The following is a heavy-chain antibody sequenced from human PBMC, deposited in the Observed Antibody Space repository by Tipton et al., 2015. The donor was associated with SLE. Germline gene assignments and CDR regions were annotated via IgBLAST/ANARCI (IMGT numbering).Heavy chain of an antibody. CDR2: IYSAGST. CDR1: GFTFSNYA. Sequence: SLRLSCVASGFTFSNYAMTWVRQAPGKGLEWVAVIYSAGSTYYADFVKGRFTISRDNSKSMLFLQMNSLRAEDAAVYLCATDLWEVSSWGQGTLVTVSS. J-gene: IGHJ5*02. CDR3: ATDLWEVSS. V-gene: IGHV3-23*03. D-gene: IGHD1-26*01.